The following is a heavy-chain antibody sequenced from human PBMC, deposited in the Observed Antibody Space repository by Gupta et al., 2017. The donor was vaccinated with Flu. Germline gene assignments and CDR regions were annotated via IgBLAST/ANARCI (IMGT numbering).Heavy chain of an antibody. J-gene: IGHJ4*02. CDR2: ISSSSSYT. CDR1: GFPFSDYY. Sequence: QVQLVESGGGLVKPGGSLRLSCAASGFPFSDYYMSWIRQAPGKGLEWVSYISSSSSYTNYADAVKGRFTISRDNAKNSLYLQMNSLRAEDTAVYYCARVGNTMIGVIGNWGQGTLVTVSS. CDR3: ARVGNTMIGVIGN. D-gene: IGHD3-22*01. V-gene: IGHV3-11*05.